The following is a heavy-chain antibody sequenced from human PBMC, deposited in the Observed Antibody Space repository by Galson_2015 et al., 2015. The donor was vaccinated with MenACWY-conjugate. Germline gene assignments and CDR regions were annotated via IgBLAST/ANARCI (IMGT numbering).Heavy chain of an antibody. CDR2: IDPVNSNI. CDR3: ARHPPGGRGMDV. J-gene: IGHJ6*02. D-gene: IGHD1-26*01. V-gene: IGHV5-51*01. CDR1: GCSFTNYW. Sequence: QSGAEVTKPGESLQISWKGSGCSFTNYWIAWVRQMPGKGLEWVGLIDPVNSNIRYSPSFQGQVTISADESISTAYLQWSSLKASDTATYYCARHPPGGRGMDVWGRGNTVTVSS.